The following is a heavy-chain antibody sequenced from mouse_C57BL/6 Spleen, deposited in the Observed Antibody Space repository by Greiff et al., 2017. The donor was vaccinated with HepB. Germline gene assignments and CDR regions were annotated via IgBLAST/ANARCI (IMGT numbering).Heavy chain of an antibody. CDR2: IYPGSGNT. V-gene: IGHV1-76*01. CDR1: GYTFTDYY. Sequence: QVQLQQSGAELVRPGASVKLSCKASGYTFTDYYINWVKQRPGQGLEWIARIYPGSGNTYYNEKFKGKATLTAEKSSSTAYMQLSNLTSEDSAVYFCARVGGYFDVWGTGTTVTVSS. CDR3: ARVGGYFDV. D-gene: IGHD2-14*01. J-gene: IGHJ1*03.